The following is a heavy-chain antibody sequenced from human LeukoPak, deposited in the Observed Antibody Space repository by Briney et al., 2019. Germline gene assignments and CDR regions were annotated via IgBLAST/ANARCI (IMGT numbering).Heavy chain of an antibody. V-gene: IGHV4-59*01. Sequence: SETLSLTCTVSGASISDYYWSWIRQPPRKGLDWIGYIYYTGCTNYNPSLQSRFSHSVDTSKNQFSLKLTSVTAADTAVYYCARGHRGLGYWGQGTLVTVSS. CDR3: ARGHRGLGY. CDR1: GASISDYY. CDR2: IYYTGCT. D-gene: IGHD3-16*01. J-gene: IGHJ4*02.